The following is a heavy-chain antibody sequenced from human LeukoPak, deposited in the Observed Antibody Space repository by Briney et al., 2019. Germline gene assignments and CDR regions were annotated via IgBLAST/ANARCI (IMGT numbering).Heavy chain of an antibody. CDR1: GYTFTGYY. V-gene: IGHV1-2*02. Sequence: AAVKVSCKASGYTFTGYYMHWGRQAPGQGLEWMGWINPNSGGTNYAQKFQGRVTMTRDTSISTAYMELSRLRSDDTAVYYYAREHLRCADYWGQGTLVTVSS. CDR2: INPNSGGT. CDR3: AREHLRCADY. D-gene: IGHD4-17*01. J-gene: IGHJ4*02.